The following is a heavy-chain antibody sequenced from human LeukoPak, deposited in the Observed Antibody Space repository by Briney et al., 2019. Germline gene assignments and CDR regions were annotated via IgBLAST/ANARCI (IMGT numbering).Heavy chain of an antibody. J-gene: IGHJ4*02. CDR3: ARVGSRYNWNYVDY. CDR2: INHSGST. D-gene: IGHD1-20*01. V-gene: IGHV4-34*01. Sequence: SETLSLTCAVYGGSFSGYYWSWIRQPPGKGLEWIGEINHSGSTNYNPSLKSRVTISVDTSKNQFSLKLSSVTAADTAVYYCARVGSRYNWNYVDYWGQGTLVTVSS. CDR1: GGSFSGYY.